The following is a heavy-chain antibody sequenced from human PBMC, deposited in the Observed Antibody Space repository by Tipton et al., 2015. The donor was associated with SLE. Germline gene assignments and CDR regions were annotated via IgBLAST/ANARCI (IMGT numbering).Heavy chain of an antibody. CDR3: ARGTYSSGWSDAFDI. Sequence: SLRLSCAASGFTFSDYYMSWIRQAPGKGLEWVSYISSSSSYTNYADSVKGRFTISRDNAKNSLYLQMNSLRAEDTAVYYCARGTYSSGWSDAFDIWGQGTMVTVSS. V-gene: IGHV3-11*05. D-gene: IGHD6-19*01. J-gene: IGHJ3*02. CDR2: ISSSSSYT. CDR1: GFTFSDYY.